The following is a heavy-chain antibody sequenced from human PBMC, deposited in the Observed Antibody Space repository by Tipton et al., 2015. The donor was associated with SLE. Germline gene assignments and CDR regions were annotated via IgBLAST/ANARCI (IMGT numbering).Heavy chain of an antibody. CDR2: IFYTGST. Sequence: LRLSCTVSDGSIRSTNYYWGWIRQPPGKGLEWIGSIFYTGSTYYNPSLKSRVSFSIDTSKHQFSLKLNSVTAADTAVYYCARVGSTFDYWGQGTLVTVS. CDR3: ARVGSTFDY. D-gene: IGHD1-26*01. J-gene: IGHJ4*02. CDR1: DGSIRSTNYY. V-gene: IGHV4-39*07.